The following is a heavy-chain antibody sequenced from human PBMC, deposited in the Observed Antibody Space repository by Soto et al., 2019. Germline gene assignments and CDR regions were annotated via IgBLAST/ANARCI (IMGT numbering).Heavy chain of an antibody. CDR3: ARGLGSSWYSWFDP. CDR1: GFSLSTSGMC. D-gene: IGHD6-13*01. J-gene: IGHJ5*02. V-gene: IGHV2-70*11. Sequence: SGPTLVNPTQTLTLTCTFSGFSLSTSGMCVSWIRQPPGKAPEWLARIGWDDDKYYSTSLKTRLTISKDTSKNQVVLTMTNMDPVDTATYYCARGLGSSWYSWFDPWGQGTLVTVSS. CDR2: IGWDDDK.